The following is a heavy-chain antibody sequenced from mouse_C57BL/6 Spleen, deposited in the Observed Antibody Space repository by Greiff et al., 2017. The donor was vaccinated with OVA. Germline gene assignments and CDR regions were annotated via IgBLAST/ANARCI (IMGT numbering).Heavy chain of an antibody. CDR2: IDPEDGDT. CDR1: GFNIKDYY. V-gene: IGHV14-1*01. CDR3: TTDYGDGSSYEDYAMGY. Sequence: EVKLVESGAELVRPGASVKLSCTASGFNIKDYYMHWVKQRPEQGLEWIGRIDPEDGDTEYAPKFQGKATMTADTSSNTAYLQLSSLTSEDTAVYYCTTDYGDGSSYEDYAMGYWGQGTSVTVSA. J-gene: IGHJ4*01. D-gene: IGHD1-1*01.